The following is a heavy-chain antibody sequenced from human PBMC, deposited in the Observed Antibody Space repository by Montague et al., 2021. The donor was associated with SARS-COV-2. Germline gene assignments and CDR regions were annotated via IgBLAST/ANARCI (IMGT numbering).Heavy chain of an antibody. J-gene: IGHJ4*02. CDR2: IHSDGTT. D-gene: IGHD3-3*01. V-gene: IGHV4-39*01. Sequence: SETLSLTCAVSGGSISDTHYYWGWVRQPPGMGLEWIGCIHSDGTTYYSPSLESRLTMSVDTSKKQVSLKLKSLTAADTAVYSCVGLGAVIGGHYPLHVDDWGQGTLVTVSP. CDR1: GGSISDTHYY. CDR3: VGLGAVIGGHYPLHVDD.